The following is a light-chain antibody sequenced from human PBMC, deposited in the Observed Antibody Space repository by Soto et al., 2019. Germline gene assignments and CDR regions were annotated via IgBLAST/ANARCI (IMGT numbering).Light chain of an antibody. Sequence: VLTQPPSVSAAPGQKVTVSCSGSRSNIENNYVSWYQQLPGTAPKPLIFDNNKRPSGIPDRFSGSKSGTSATLGITGLQTGDEADYYCGTWDSSLRVYAFGTGTKVTVL. CDR2: DNN. V-gene: IGLV1-51*01. CDR1: RSNIENNY. CDR3: GTWDSSLRVYA. J-gene: IGLJ1*01.